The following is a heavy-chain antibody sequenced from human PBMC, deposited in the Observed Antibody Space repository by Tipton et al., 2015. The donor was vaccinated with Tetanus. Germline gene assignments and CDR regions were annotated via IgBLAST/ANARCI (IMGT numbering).Heavy chain of an antibody. Sequence: QVQLVQSGGALVQPGGSLRLSCAASGFTFSRYAMHWVRQAPGKGLEWVAFMWYDGSHIYYADSVKGRFTISRDNSNSTLFLLMNSLGAEDTAVYYCARDLGQSYFDYWGQGTLVTVSS. J-gene: IGHJ4*02. D-gene: IGHD7-27*01. CDR3: ARDLGQSYFDY. CDR1: GFTFSRYA. CDR2: MWYDGSHI. V-gene: IGHV3-33*01.